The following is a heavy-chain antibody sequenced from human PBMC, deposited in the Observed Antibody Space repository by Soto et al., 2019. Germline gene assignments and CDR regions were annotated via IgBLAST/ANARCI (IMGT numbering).Heavy chain of an antibody. CDR2: ISAYNGNT. V-gene: IGHV1-18*01. CDR1: GYTFTSYG. Sequence: QVQLVQSGAEVKKPGASVKVSCKASGYTFTSYGISWVRQAPGQGLEWMGWISAYNGNTNYAQKLQGRVTMTTDTSTSTAYMELRSLRSDDTAVYYCARDPKRTGYSSSWYSDEYNWFDPWGQGTLVTVSS. J-gene: IGHJ5*02. D-gene: IGHD6-13*01. CDR3: ARDPKRTGYSSSWYSDEYNWFDP.